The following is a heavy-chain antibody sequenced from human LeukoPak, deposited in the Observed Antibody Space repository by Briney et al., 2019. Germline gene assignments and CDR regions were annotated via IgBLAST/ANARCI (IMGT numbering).Heavy chain of an antibody. CDR1: GFTFSSYE. Sequence: PGGCLRLSCAASGFTFSSYEMNWVRQAPGKGLEWVSYISSSGSTIYYADSVKGRFTISRDNAKNSLYLQMNSLRAEDTAVYYCAREGSSGWLTWYAFDIWGQGTMVTVSS. CDR2: ISSSGSTI. V-gene: IGHV3-48*03. D-gene: IGHD6-19*01. CDR3: AREGSSGWLTWYAFDI. J-gene: IGHJ3*02.